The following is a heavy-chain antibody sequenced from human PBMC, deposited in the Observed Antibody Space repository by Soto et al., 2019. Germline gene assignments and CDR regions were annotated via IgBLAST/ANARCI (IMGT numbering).Heavy chain of an antibody. D-gene: IGHD6-13*01. V-gene: IGHV3-9*01. J-gene: IGHJ5*02. CDR1: GFTFSSYW. CDR3: AKDSGIAAAGPINWFDP. CDR2: ISWNSGSI. Sequence: EVHLVEAGGGLVQPGGSLRLSCAASGFTFSSYWMHWVRQAPGKGLEWVSGISWNSGSIGYADSVKGRFTISRDNAKNSLYLQMNSLRAEDTALYYCAKDSGIAAAGPINWFDPWGQGTLVTVSS.